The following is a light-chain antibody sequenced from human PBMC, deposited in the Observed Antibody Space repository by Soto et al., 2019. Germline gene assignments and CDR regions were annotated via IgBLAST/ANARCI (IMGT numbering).Light chain of an antibody. V-gene: IGKV1-9*01. J-gene: IGKJ5*01. CDR1: QCISSF. Sequence: DIQLTQSPSFLSASAGDRVTITCRASQCISSFLAWYQQKPGRAPKLLIYAASTLQSGVPSRFSGSGSGTEFTLTITSLQPEDFVTYYCQQLNFFPITFGQGTRLEIK. CDR3: QQLNFFPIT. CDR2: AAS.